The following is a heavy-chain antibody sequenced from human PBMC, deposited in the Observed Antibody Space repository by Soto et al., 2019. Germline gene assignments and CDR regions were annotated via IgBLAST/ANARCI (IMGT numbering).Heavy chain of an antibody. CDR2: INPNSGGT. V-gene: IGHV1-2*02. D-gene: IGHD3-10*01. CDR3: ARDPPRRGWFDP. CDR1: GGTFSSYA. J-gene: IGHJ5*02. Sequence: QVQLVQSGAEVKKPGSSVKVSCKASGGTFSSYAISWVRQAPGQGLEWMGWINPNSGGTNYAQKFQGRVTMTRDTSISTAYMELSRLRSDDTAVYYCARDPPRRGWFDPWGQGTLVTVSS.